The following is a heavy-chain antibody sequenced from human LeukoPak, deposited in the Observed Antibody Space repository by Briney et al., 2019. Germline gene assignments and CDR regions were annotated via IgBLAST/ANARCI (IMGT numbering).Heavy chain of an antibody. Sequence: ASVKVSCKASGYTFTSYGISWVRQAPGQGLEWMGWISAYNGNTNYAQKLQGRVTMTSDTSTSRAYMELRSLRSDDTAVYYCARVTSDIVVVPAAIIMDVWGKGTTVTVSS. D-gene: IGHD2-2*01. CDR3: ARVTSDIVVVPAAIIMDV. V-gene: IGHV1-18*01. CDR2: ISAYNGNT. CDR1: GYTFTSYG. J-gene: IGHJ6*03.